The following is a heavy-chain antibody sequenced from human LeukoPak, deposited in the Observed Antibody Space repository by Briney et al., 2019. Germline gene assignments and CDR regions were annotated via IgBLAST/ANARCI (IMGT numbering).Heavy chain of an antibody. D-gene: IGHD5-12*01. CDR1: GGSVSISSYY. CDR3: ARYHSGYDGY. V-gene: IGHV4-39*07. CDR2: IYYIGSS. Sequence: KPSGTLSLTCTVSGGSVSISSYYWGWIRQPPGKGLEWIGSIYYIGSSYYNPSLKSRVTTSVETSKNQFSLKLSSVTAADTAVYYCARYHSGYDGYWGQGTLVTVSS. J-gene: IGHJ4*02.